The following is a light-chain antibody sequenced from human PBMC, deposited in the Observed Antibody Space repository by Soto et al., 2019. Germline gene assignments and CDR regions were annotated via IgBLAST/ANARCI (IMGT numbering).Light chain of an antibody. CDR1: QTIMTY. Sequence: DIQMTQTPSSLSASVGDEVTITCRASQTIMTYLNWYQLKPGKPPRLLIYAASSLQSGVPSRFSGSGSGTDFTLTISSLQPEAFATYSCKPSYNSPPTFGRGTKV. J-gene: IGKJ1*01. CDR3: KPSYNSPPT. CDR2: AAS. V-gene: IGKV1-39*01.